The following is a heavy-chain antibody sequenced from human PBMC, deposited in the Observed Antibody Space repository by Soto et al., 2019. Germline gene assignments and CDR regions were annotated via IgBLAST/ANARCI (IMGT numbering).Heavy chain of an antibody. CDR3: AGMPYTSGLRFDP. CDR2: IYQSGVT. CDR1: GDSYRISTYS. D-gene: IGHD6-19*01. Sequence: TLSLSCNMSGDSYRISTYSWSWIRQPPGKALQWIGFIYQSGVTSYNPSLASRVSISLDRSNNQCSLKLKSVTAADTAVYFCAGMPYTSGLRFDPWGPGTLVTVSS. J-gene: IGHJ5*02. V-gene: IGHV4-30-2*01.